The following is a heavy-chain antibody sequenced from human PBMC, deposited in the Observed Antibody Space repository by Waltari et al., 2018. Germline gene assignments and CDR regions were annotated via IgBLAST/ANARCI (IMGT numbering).Heavy chain of an antibody. Sequence: EVQLVESGGGLVQPGGSLRLSCAASGFTFSTYEMNWVRQAPGKGLEWVSYIWSSGSTIYYADSVKGRFTISRDNAKSSLYLQMNSLRAEDTAVYYCARGEDDYVGGSYRYSRTHSYDYWGQGTLVTVSS. V-gene: IGHV3-48*03. CDR2: IWSSGSTI. J-gene: IGHJ4*02. CDR1: GFTFSTYE. D-gene: IGHD3-16*02. CDR3: ARGEDDYVGGSYRYSRTHSYDY.